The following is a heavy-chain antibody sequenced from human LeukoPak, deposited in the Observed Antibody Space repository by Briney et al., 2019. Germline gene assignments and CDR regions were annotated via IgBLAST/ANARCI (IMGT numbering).Heavy chain of an antibody. CDR1: GGSISSYY. D-gene: IGHD2-21*02. J-gene: IGHJ3*02. V-gene: IGHV4-59*01. CDR3: ARESYCGGDCYYALDI. Sequence: PSETLSLTCTVSGGSISSYYWSWIRQPPGKGLEWIGYIYYSGSTNYNPSLKSRVTISVDTSKNQFSLKLSSVTAADTAVYYCARESYCGGDCYYALDIWGQGTMVTVSS. CDR2: IYYSGST.